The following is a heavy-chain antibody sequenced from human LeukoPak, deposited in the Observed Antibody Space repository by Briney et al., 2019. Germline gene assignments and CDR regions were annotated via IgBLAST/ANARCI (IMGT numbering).Heavy chain of an antibody. V-gene: IGHV3-74*01. Sequence: VGSLRLSCIASGFTFSNYWMHSVRQTLGKGVVWVSHINSVGRSASYADSVKGRFTISRDNAKNSLYLQMNSLRAEDTAVYYCAREPYYHDNSAYYLSYLDSWGQGTLVTVSS. CDR1: GFTFSNYW. CDR3: AREPYYHDNSAYYLSYLDS. D-gene: IGHD3-22*01. CDR2: INSVGRSA. J-gene: IGHJ4*02.